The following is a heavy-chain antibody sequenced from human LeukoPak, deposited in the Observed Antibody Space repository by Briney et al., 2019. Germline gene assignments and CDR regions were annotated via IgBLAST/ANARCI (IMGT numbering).Heavy chain of an antibody. J-gene: IGHJ5*02. Sequence: GASVKVSCKASGYTFTSYGISWVRQAPGQGLEWMGWISAYNGNTNYAQKLQGRVTMTTDTSTSTAYMELRSPRSDDTAVYYCARAADYGSGSYYWFDPWGQGTLVTVSS. CDR3: ARAADYGSGSYYWFDP. CDR2: ISAYNGNT. D-gene: IGHD3-10*01. CDR1: GYTFTSYG. V-gene: IGHV1-18*01.